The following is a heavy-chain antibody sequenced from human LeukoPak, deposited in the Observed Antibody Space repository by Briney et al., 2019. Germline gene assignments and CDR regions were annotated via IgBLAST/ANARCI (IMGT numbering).Heavy chain of an antibody. CDR1: GYTFTTYG. V-gene: IGHV1-18*01. CDR2: IHTYNGDT. Sequence: GASVKVSCKASGYTFTTYGISWVRQAPGQGLEWMGWIHTYNGDTAYAKKFQGGVTMTTDTSTSTAYIELRTLTSDDTAVYYCAKGPELYGTVMASNWFDPWGQGTLVTVSS. D-gene: IGHD5-18*01. J-gene: IGHJ5*02. CDR3: AKGPELYGTVMASNWFDP.